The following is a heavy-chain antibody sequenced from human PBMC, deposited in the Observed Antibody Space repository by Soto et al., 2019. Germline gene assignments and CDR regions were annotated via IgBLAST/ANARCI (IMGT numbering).Heavy chain of an antibody. D-gene: IGHD3-3*01. CDR2: MNPNSGNT. CDR3: ARERYYDFWSAVYTLGYYYYMDV. Sequence: QVQLVQSGAEVKKPGASVKVSCKASGYTFTSYDINWVRQATGQGLEWMGWMNPNSGNTGYAQKFQGRVTMTRNTSISTAYMELSSLRSEDTAVYYCARERYYDFWSAVYTLGYYYYMDVWGKWTTVTVSS. J-gene: IGHJ6*03. V-gene: IGHV1-8*01. CDR1: GYTFTSYD.